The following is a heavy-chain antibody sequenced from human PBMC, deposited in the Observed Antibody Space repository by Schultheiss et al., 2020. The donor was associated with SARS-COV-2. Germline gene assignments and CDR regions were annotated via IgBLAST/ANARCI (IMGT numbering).Heavy chain of an antibody. D-gene: IGHD6-19*01. CDR2: IYHSGST. CDR1: GYSISSGYY. J-gene: IGHJ4*02. CDR3: ARALRGNSGCLDY. Sequence: SETLSLTCAVSGYSISSGYYWGWIRQPPGKGLEWVASIYHSGSTYYNPPLKSRVTISVDTSKNQFSLKLSSVTAADTAVYYCARALRGNSGCLDYWGQGTLVTVSS. V-gene: IGHV4-38-2*01.